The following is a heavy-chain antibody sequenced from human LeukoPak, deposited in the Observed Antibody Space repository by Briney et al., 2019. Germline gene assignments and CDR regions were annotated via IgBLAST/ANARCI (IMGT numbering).Heavy chain of an antibody. CDR1: EFVFSSYE. J-gene: IGHJ4*02. V-gene: IGHV3-48*03. D-gene: IGHD6-19*01. Sequence: PGGSLRLSCAASEFVFSSYEMNWVRQAPGKGLEWVSYITNSGGTIYYADSVKGRFTISRDNARNLLFLQMNSLRAEDTAVYYCARSPHGWHFDYWGQGTLVTVST. CDR2: ITNSGGTI. CDR3: ARSPHGWHFDY.